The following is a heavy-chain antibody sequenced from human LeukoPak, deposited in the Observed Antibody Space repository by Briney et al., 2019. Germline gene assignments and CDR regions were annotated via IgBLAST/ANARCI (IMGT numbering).Heavy chain of an antibody. CDR3: ARIAYYDFWSGYYTPPPGFVY. J-gene: IGHJ4*02. Sequence: PSETLSLTCTVSGGSISSSSYYWGWIRRPPGKGLEWIGSIYYSGSTYYNPSLKSRVTISVGTSKNQFSLKPISVTAADTAVYYCARIAYYDFWSGYYTPPPGFVYWGQGTLVTVSS. V-gene: IGHV4-39*01. CDR1: GGSISSSSYY. CDR2: IYYSGST. D-gene: IGHD3-3*01.